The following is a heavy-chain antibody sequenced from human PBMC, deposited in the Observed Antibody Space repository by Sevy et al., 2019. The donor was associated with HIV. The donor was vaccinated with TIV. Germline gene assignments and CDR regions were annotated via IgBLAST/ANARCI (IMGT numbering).Heavy chain of an antibody. CDR2: IYYSGST. Sequence: SETLSLTCTVSGGSMSTYYWSWIRQPPGKGLEWIGYIYYSGSTNYNPSLKSRVTISVDTSKNQFSLKLSSVTAADTAGYYGARGGGGHAFDYWVQGTLVTVSS. J-gene: IGHJ4*02. D-gene: IGHD3-16*01. V-gene: IGHV4-59*01. CDR1: GGSMSTYY. CDR3: ARGGGGHAFDY.